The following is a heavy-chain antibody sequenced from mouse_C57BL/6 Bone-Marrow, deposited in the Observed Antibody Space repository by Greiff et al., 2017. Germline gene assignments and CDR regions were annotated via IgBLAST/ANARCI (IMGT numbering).Heavy chain of an antibody. CDR2: ISAGGSYT. Sequence: EVQVVESGGGLVKPGGSLKLSCAASGFTFSSYAMSWVRQTPEKRLEWVATISAGGSYTYYPDNVKGRFTISRDNAKNNLYLQMSHLKSEDTAMYYCAREDDYDDGPYYAMDYWGQGTSVTVSS. D-gene: IGHD2-4*01. J-gene: IGHJ4*01. CDR1: GFTFSSYA. CDR3: AREDDYDDGPYYAMDY. V-gene: IGHV5-4*01.